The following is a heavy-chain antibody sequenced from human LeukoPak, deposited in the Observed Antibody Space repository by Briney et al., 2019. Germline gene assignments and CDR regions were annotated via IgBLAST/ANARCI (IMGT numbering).Heavy chain of an antibody. CDR2: IKWNGGST. Sequence: GGSLRLSCAASGFTIDDYDMSWVRQAPGKGLEWVSGIKWNGGSTGYVDSVKGRFTISRDNAKNTLYLQMNSLRAEDTAVYYCATMGIADFDYWGQGTLVTVSS. V-gene: IGHV3-20*04. CDR1: GFTIDDYD. CDR3: ATMGIADFDY. D-gene: IGHD6-13*01. J-gene: IGHJ4*02.